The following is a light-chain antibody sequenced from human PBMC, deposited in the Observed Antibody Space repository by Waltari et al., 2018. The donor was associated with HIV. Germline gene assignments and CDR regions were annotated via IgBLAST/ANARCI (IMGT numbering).Light chain of an antibody. Sequence: QSALTQPASVSGSPGQSTTISCTGTRRDVGGYEYVSWYQQHPGKAPKLMIYEVINRPSGVSNRFSGSKSGNTASLTISGLQAEDEADYYCSSYTSSTTPYVFGTGTKVTVL. CDR1: RRDVGGYEY. J-gene: IGLJ1*01. CDR2: EVI. V-gene: IGLV2-14*01. CDR3: SSYTSSTTPYV.